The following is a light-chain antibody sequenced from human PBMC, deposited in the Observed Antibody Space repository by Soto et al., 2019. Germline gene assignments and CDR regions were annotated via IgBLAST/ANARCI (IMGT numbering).Light chain of an antibody. V-gene: IGKV3-15*01. CDR2: GAS. CDR1: QSVSSN. CDR3: QQYNNWPPWT. J-gene: IGKJ1*01. Sequence: EIVMTQSPATLSVSPGDRATLSCRASQSVSSNLAWYQQKPGQAPRLLIYGASTRATGIPARFSGSGSGTEFTLTISILKSEDFAVYYCQQYNNWPPWTFGQGTKVEIK.